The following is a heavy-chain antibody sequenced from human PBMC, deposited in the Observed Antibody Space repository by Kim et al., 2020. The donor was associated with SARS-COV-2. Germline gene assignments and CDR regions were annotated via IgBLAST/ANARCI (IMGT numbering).Heavy chain of an antibody. J-gene: IGHJ5*02. V-gene: IGHV4-34*01. CDR3: AREFGRYCSSTSCYSWFDP. D-gene: IGHD2-2*01. Sequence: SETLSLTCAVYGGSFSGYYWSWIRQPPGKGLEWIGEINHSGSTNYNPSLKSRVTISVDTSKNQFSLKLSSVTAADTAVYYCAREFGRYCSSTSCYSWFDPWGQGTLVTVSS. CDR1: GGSFSGYY. CDR2: INHSGST.